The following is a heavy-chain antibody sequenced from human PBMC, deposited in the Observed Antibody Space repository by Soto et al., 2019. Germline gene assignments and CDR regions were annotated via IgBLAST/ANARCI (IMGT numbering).Heavy chain of an antibody. CDR3: ARDSVLWFGEFAINWFDP. CDR2: INPSGGST. CDR1: GYTFTSYY. Sequence: GASVKVSCKAPGYTFTSYYMHWVRQAPGQGLEWMGIINPSGGSTSYAQKFQGRVTMTRDTSTSTVYMELSSLRSEDTAVYYCARDSVLWFGEFAINWFDPWGQGTLVTVSS. V-gene: IGHV1-46*01. J-gene: IGHJ5*02. D-gene: IGHD3-10*01.